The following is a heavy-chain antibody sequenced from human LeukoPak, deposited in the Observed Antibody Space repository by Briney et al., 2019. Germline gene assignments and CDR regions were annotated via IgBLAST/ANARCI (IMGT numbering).Heavy chain of an antibody. V-gene: IGHV3-30*03. Sequence: GGSLRLSCAASGFTFTSYDMHWVRQAPGKGLEWVAVISYDGTNKYYADSVKGRFTISRDNSKNTLYLQMNSRRVDDTAVYYCADSGSYSLYWGQGTLVTVSS. CDR1: GFTFTSYD. CDR3: ADSGSYSLY. J-gene: IGHJ4*02. D-gene: IGHD1-26*01. CDR2: ISYDGTNK.